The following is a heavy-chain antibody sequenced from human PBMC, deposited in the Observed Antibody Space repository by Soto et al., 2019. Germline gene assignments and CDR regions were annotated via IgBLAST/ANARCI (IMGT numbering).Heavy chain of an antibody. CDR3: AXSTHCTNGVCLDYGMDV. CDR2: IDPSDSYT. CDR1: GYSFTIYW. V-gene: IGHV5-10-1*01. D-gene: IGHD2-8*01. Sequence: GESLKISCKGSGYSFTIYWISWVRQMPGKGLEWMGRIDPSDSYTNYSPSFQGHVTISADKSISTAYLQWSSLKASDTAMYYCAXSTHCTNGVCLDYGMDVWGLGTTVTVSS. J-gene: IGHJ6*02.